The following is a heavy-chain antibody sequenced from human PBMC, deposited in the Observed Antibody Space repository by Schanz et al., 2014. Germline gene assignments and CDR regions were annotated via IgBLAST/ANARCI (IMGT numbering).Heavy chain of an antibody. D-gene: IGHD5-12*01. V-gene: IGHV1-18*01. Sequence: QIQLVQSGPEVKKPGATVKVSCKASGYIFINSGISWVRQAPGQGLEWMGWISVYNHNKEYDQKIQGRVTMTTDTSTSTANMALTDQRSDDTAVYYCARGIGGYGANNDFDYWGQGTLDNVSA. CDR2: ISVYNHNK. J-gene: IGHJ4*02. CDR1: GYIFINSG. CDR3: ARGIGGYGANNDFDY.